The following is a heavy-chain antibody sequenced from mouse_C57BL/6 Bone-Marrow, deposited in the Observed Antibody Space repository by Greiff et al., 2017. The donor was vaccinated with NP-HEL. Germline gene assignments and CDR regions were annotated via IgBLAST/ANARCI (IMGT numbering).Heavy chain of an antibody. J-gene: IGHJ2*01. V-gene: IGHV5-6*01. CDR1: GFTFSSYG. CDR2: ISSGGSYT. CDR3: ARRGYGSSPDY. D-gene: IGHD1-1*01. Sequence: EVQGVESGGDLVKPGGSLKLSCAASGFTFSSYGMSWVRQTPDKRLEWVATISSGGSYTYYPDSVKGRFTISRDNAKNTLYLQMSSLKSEDTAMYYCARRGYGSSPDYWGQGTTLTVSS.